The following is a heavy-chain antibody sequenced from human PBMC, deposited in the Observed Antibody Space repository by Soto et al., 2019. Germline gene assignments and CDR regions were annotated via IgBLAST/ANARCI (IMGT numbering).Heavy chain of an antibody. V-gene: IGHV4-4*02. CDR2: IYHSGST. J-gene: IGHJ4*02. Sequence: SDILSLTCAISGGSISSSNWWSWVRQPPGKGMEWIGEIYHSGSTNNNPSLKSRVTISVDTSKYQFSLKLSSVTAADTAVYYCARGIPLFAYCGGDCYFHTMGYFDYWGQGTLVTVS. CDR1: GGSISSSNW. D-gene: IGHD2-21*02. CDR3: ARGIPLFAYCGGDCYFHTMGYFDY.